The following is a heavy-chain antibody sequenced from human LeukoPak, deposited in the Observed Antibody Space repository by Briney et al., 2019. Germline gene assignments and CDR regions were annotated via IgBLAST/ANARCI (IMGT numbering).Heavy chain of an antibody. CDR1: GFTFSSYA. CDR2: ISGSGGST. CDR3: AKEEWLRRDFHGMDV. D-gene: IGHD5-12*01. J-gene: IGHJ6*02. V-gene: IGHV3-23*01. Sequence: GGSLRLSCAASGFTFSSYAMSWVRQAPGKGLDWVSGISGSGGSTDYADSVKGRFTISRDNSKNPLYLQMNSLRAEDTAVYYCAKEEWLRRDFHGMDVWGQGTTVTVSS.